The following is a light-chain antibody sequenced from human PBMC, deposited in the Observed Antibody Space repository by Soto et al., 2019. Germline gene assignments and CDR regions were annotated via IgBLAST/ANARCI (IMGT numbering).Light chain of an antibody. Sequence: EIVLTQFPGTLSLSPGXTATLXCRASQSVSSSYLAWYQHKPGQAPRLLIYGPSGRATGVPDRFRGSNTGTEFTLTISRLEPEDFAVYYCHQYGSSPITFGQGTRLDIK. V-gene: IGKV3-20*01. J-gene: IGKJ5*01. CDR3: HQYGSSPIT. CDR1: QSVSSSY. CDR2: GPS.